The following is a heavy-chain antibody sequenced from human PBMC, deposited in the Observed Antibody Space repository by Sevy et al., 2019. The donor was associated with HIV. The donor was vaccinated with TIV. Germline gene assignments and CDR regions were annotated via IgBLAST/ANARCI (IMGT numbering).Heavy chain of an antibody. V-gene: IGHV3-11*01. CDR3: ARIYYGSGSYRGYFDY. D-gene: IGHD3-10*01. CDR1: GFTFSDYY. Sequence: GGSLRLSCAASGFTFSDYYMSWIRQAPGKGLEWVSYISSSGSTIYYADSVKGRFTISRDNAKNSLYLQMNSLRVEDTAVYYCARIYYGSGSYRGYFDYWGQGTLVTVSS. J-gene: IGHJ4*02. CDR2: ISSSGSTI.